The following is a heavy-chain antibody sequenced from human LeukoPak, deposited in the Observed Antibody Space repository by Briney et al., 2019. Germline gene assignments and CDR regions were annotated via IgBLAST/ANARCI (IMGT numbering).Heavy chain of an antibody. CDR2: ISGTGDNT. CDR3: AKPRGDYYASGTYYGAFDI. CDR1: RFSFSSYA. D-gene: IGHD3-10*01. V-gene: IGHV3-23*01. Sequence: GGSLRLSCAASRFSFSSYAMSWVRQAPGKGLEWDSAISGTGDNTYYADSVKGRFTISRDNSKNTLYLQMNSLSAGDTAIYYCAKPRGDYYASGTYYGAFDIWGQGTMVTVSS. J-gene: IGHJ3*02.